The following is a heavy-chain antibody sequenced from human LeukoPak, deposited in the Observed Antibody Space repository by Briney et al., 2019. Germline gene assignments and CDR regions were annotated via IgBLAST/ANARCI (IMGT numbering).Heavy chain of an antibody. CDR2: ISSSSNKV. J-gene: IGHJ4*02. V-gene: IGHV3-48*01. Sequence: GGSLRLSCAASGLAISDYSMNWVRQVPGKGLEWVAYISSSSNKVYYADSVKGRFTISRDNAKNSLYLQMNSLRAEDTAVYYCARAGTYYYDSSGYYPFDYWGQGTLVTVSS. D-gene: IGHD3-22*01. CDR1: GLAISDYS. CDR3: ARAGTYYYDSSGYYPFDY.